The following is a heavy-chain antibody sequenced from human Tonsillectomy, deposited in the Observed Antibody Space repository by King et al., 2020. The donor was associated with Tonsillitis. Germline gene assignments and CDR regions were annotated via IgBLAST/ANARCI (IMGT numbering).Heavy chain of an antibody. CDR2: IRSEAYGGTT. CDR1: GFTFGDYA. CDR3: TRSVPFDY. J-gene: IGHJ4*02. Sequence: QLVESGGGLIQPGRSLRLSCTASGFTFGDYAMSWVRQAPGKGLEWVGFIRSEAYGGTTEYAASVKGRFTISRDDSKSIAYLQMNSLKTEDTAVYYCTRSVPFDYWGQGTLVTVSS. V-gene: IGHV3-49*04.